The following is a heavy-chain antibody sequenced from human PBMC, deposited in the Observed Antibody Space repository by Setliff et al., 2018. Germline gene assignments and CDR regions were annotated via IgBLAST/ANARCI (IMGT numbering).Heavy chain of an antibody. CDR1: GGSISSYY. J-gene: IGHJ6*03. V-gene: IGHV4-59*08. D-gene: IGHD3-10*01. CDR2: IYYSGST. CDR3: ARSHYYASGNSHYYYMDV. Sequence: SETLSLTCTVSGGSISSYYWSWIRQPPGKGLEWIGYIYYSGSTNYNPSLKGRVAMSADTSKKQLYLSLTSVSVADTAMYYCARSHYYASGNSHYYYMDVWGKGTAVTAP.